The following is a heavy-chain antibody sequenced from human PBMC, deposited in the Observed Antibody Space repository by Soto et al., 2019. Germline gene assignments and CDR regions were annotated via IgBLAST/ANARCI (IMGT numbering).Heavy chain of an antibody. CDR3: ASLKHYGGNSGYYYYGMDV. Sequence: SETLSLTCAVYGGSFSGYYWSWIRQPPGKGLEWIGEINHSGSTNYNPSLKSRVTISVDTSKNQFSLKLSSVTAADTAVYYCASLKHYGGNSGYYYYGMDVWGQGTTVTVSS. V-gene: IGHV4-34*01. CDR1: GGSFSGYY. D-gene: IGHD4-17*01. J-gene: IGHJ6*02. CDR2: INHSGST.